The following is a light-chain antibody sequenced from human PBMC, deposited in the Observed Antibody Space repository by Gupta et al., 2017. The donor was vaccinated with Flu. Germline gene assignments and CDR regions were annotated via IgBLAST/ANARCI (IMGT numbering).Light chain of an antibody. V-gene: IGKV1-8*01. J-gene: IGKJ4*01. Sequence: PSSLSASTGDRVTITCRASQDISGYLAWYQQKPGKAPKFLIYAASTLQSGVPSRFIGSGSGTDFTLIISSLQSEDFGTYYCQQDVSFPRTFGGGTKVEIK. CDR2: AAS. CDR3: QQDVSFPRT. CDR1: QDISGY.